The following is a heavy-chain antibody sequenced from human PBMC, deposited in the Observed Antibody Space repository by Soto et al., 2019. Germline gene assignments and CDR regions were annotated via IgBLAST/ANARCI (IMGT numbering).Heavy chain of an antibody. V-gene: IGHV3-23*01. Sequence: EVQLLESGGGLVQPGGSLRLSCAASDSGFTFSNYAMTWVRQAPGRGLEWVSVISTDGETTNYADSVKGRFTISRDNSRNTLYLQMNSLRVDDSAIYFCAQYTCPTSTCNRWFDPWDQGTLVTVSS. CDR3: AQYTCPTSTCNRWFDP. CDR1: DSGFTFSNYA. CDR2: ISTDGETT. J-gene: IGHJ5*02. D-gene: IGHD1-26*01.